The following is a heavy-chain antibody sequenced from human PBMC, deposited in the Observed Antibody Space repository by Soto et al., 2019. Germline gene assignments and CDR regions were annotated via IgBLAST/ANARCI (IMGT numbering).Heavy chain of an antibody. J-gene: IGHJ5*02. Sequence: ALVKVPCKAPGDTFTRYYLNWVRQAPGQGLEWMGVINLYGGSTKYARKSQGRITMTRDTSRSTVYMELSSLGSDDTAIYYCARSSGGNFGIIIEGSNWFDPWGQGTLVTVSS. CDR3: ARSSGGNFGIIIEGSNWFDP. D-gene: IGHD3-3*01. CDR2: INLYGGST. CDR1: GDTFTRYY. V-gene: IGHV1-46*01.